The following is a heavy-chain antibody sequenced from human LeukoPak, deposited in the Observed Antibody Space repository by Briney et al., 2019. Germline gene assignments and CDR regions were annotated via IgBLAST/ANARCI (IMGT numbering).Heavy chain of an antibody. J-gene: IGHJ3*02. D-gene: IGHD3-22*01. CDR2: ISWNSSSI. CDR3: AKLQTYYYDSSGYPDAFDI. CDR1: GFTFDDYA. Sequence: PGGSLRLSCAASGFTFDDYAMHWVRQAPGKGLEWVSGISWNSSSIGYADSVKGRFTISRDNAKNSLYLQMNSLRAEDTALYYCAKLQTYYYDSSGYPDAFDIWGQGTMVTVSS. V-gene: IGHV3-9*01.